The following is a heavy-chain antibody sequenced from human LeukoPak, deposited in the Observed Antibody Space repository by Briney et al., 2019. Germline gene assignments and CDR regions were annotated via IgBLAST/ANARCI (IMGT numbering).Heavy chain of an antibody. CDR1: GYSISSGYY. D-gene: IGHD3-9*01. V-gene: IGHV4-38-2*02. Sequence: SETLSLTCTVSGYSISSGYYWGWIRQPPGKGLEWIGSGSTYYNPSLKSRVTISVDTSKNQFSLKLSSVTAADTAVYYCARRVLTGYYRNNYFDYWGQGTLVTVSS. CDR3: ARRVLTGYYRNNYFDY. J-gene: IGHJ4*02. CDR2: SGST.